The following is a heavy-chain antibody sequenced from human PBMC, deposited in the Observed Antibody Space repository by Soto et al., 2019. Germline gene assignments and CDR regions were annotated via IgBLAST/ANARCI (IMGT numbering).Heavy chain of an antibody. Sequence: GASVKVSCKASGYTFTSYDINWVRQATGQGLEWMGWMNPNSGNTGYAQKFQGRVTTTRNTSISTAYMELSSLRSEDTAVYYCARGFRGDPYYYYYMDVWGKGTTVTVSS. J-gene: IGHJ6*03. CDR2: MNPNSGNT. V-gene: IGHV1-8*01. D-gene: IGHD3-16*01. CDR1: GYTFTSYD. CDR3: ARGFRGDPYYYYYMDV.